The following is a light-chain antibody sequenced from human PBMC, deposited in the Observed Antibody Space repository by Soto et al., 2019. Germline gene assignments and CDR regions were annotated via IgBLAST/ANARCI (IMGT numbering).Light chain of an antibody. Sequence: QAVLGHPPSACGSPGHSVSISCTGTSSDVGGYNYVSWYQQHPGKAPKLMIYEVNKRPSGVPDRFSGSKSGNTASLTVSGLQAEDEADYYCSSYAGTSNVFGTGTKVTVL. CDR1: SSDVGGYNY. V-gene: IGLV2-8*01. CDR2: EVN. CDR3: SSYAGTSNV. J-gene: IGLJ1*01.